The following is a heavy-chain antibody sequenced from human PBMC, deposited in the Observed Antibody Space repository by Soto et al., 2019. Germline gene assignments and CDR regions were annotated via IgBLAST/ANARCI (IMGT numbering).Heavy chain of an antibody. D-gene: IGHD3-16*01. Sequence: QVHLVQSAAEVKKPGSSVRVSCTTSGGTFGRNTIAWIRQAPEQGLEWMGHVVPIFGTSNYAQKFRGRLTITADESTTTAYMELSSLTSEDTAVYYCARELNWAIAYWGQGSLVIVSS. CDR3: ARELNWAIAY. CDR2: VVPIFGTS. V-gene: IGHV1-69*01. J-gene: IGHJ4*02. CDR1: GGTFGRNT.